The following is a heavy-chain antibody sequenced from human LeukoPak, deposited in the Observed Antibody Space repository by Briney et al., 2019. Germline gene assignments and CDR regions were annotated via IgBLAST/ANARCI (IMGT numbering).Heavy chain of an antibody. CDR2: INHSGST. D-gene: IGHD2-2*01. V-gene: IGHV4-34*01. J-gene: IGHJ4*02. CDR1: GGSISSYY. Sequence: PSETLSLTCTVSGGSISSYYWSWIRQPAGKGLEWIGEINHSGSTNYNPSLKSRVTISVDTSKNQFSLKLSSVTAADTAVYYCARGRPAAMRRSGYDYWGQGTLVTVSS. CDR3: ARGRPAAMRRSGYDY.